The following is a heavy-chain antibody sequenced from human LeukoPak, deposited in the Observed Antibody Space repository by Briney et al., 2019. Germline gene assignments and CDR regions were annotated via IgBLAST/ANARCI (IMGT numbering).Heavy chain of an antibody. V-gene: IGHV3-9*01. Sequence: PGGSLRLSCAASGFTFDDYAMHWVRQAPGKGLEWVSGISWNSGSIGYADSVKGRFTISRDNAKNSLYLQMNSLRAEDTALYYCAKDPYYYDSSGFDYWGQGTLVTVSS. CDR1: GFTFDDYA. D-gene: IGHD3-22*01. J-gene: IGHJ4*02. CDR3: AKDPYYYDSSGFDY. CDR2: ISWNSGSI.